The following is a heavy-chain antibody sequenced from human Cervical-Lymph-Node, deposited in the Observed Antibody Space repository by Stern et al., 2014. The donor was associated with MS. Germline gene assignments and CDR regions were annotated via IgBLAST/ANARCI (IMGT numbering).Heavy chain of an antibody. CDR3: AREGYSSPTEY. CDR1: GGSISSGSYY. J-gene: IGHJ4*02. V-gene: IGHV4-61*02. Sequence: QVQLQESGPGLVKPSQTLSLTCTVSGGSISSGSYYWSWIRQPAGKGLEWIGRIYTSGSTNYNPSLKSRVTISVDTSKNQFSLKLSSVTAADTAVYYCAREGYSSPTEYWGQGTLVTVSS. CDR2: IYTSGST. D-gene: IGHD6-19*01.